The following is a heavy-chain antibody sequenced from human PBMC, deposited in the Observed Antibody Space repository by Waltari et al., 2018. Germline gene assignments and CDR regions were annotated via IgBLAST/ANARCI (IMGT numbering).Heavy chain of an antibody. V-gene: IGHV4-38-2*01. CDR3: ARPRSDFWSGYHWYFDL. CDR2: IYHSGSS. D-gene: IGHD3-3*01. Sequence: QLQLQQSGPGLVKPSATLSLTCAVSAYSISSAYYCGWLRKPPGKGLEWIGSIYHSGSSYYNPSLKSRVTISVDTSKNQFSLKLSSVTAADTAVYYCARPRSDFWSGYHWYFDLWGRGTLVTVSS. CDR1: AYSISSAYY. J-gene: IGHJ2*01.